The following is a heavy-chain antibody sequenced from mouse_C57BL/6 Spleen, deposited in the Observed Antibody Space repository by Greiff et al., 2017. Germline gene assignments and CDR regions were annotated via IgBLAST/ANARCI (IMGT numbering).Heavy chain of an antibody. J-gene: IGHJ1*03. D-gene: IGHD2-5*01. Sequence: EVKLVESGEGLVKPGGSLKLSCAASGFTFSSYAMSWVRQTPEKRLEWVAYISSGGDYIYYADTVKGRFTISRDNARNTLYLQMSSLKSEDTAMYYCTREDYSNYDWYFDVWGTGTTVTVSS. V-gene: IGHV5-9-1*02. CDR3: TREDYSNYDWYFDV. CDR1: GFTFSSYA. CDR2: ISSGGDYI.